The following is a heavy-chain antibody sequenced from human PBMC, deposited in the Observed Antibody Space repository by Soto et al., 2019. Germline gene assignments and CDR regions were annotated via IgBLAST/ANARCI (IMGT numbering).Heavy chain of an antibody. CDR3: ASSAQGGYCNGYFYYGMDV. J-gene: IGHJ6*02. CDR2: IIPIFGTA. V-gene: IGHV1-69*01. CDR1: GCTFSSYA. D-gene: IGHD3-9*01. Sequence: ASVKVSCTASGCTFSSYAISWVRQAPGQGLEWMGGIIPIFGTANYAQKFQGRVTITADESTSTAYMELSSLRSEDTAGYYCASSAQGGYCNGYFYYGMDVWGQGTTVTVSS.